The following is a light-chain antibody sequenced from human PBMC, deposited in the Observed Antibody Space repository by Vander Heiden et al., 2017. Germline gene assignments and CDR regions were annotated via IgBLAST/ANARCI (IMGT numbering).Light chain of an antibody. J-gene: IGLJ2*01. CDR2: EVS. CDR3: CSYEGSRTTV. CDR1: SSDVGSYTL. Sequence: QSALTHPASVSGSPGQSIPISCPGTSSDVGSYTLVSWYQQHPGKAPKLVIYEVSKRPSGVSNRFSGSKSGNTASLTITGLQAEDEADYYCCSYEGSRTTVFGGGTKLTVL. V-gene: IGLV2-23*02.